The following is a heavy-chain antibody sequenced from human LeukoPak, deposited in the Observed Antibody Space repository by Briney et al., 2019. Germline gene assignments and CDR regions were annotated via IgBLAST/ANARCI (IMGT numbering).Heavy chain of an antibody. CDR1: GGSISSYY. Sequence: SETLSLTCTVSGGSISSYYWSWIRQPPGQGLEWIGYIYYSGSTNYNPSLKSRVTISVDTSKNQFSLKLSSVTAADTAVYYCAIGTGAIAKYYDFWSGYYYFDYWGQGTLVTVSS. CDR3: AIGTGAIAKYYDFWSGYYYFDY. D-gene: IGHD3-3*01. CDR2: IYYSGST. J-gene: IGHJ4*02. V-gene: IGHV4-59*01.